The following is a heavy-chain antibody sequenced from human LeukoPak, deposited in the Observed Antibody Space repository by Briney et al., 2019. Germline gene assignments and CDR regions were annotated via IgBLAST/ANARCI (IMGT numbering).Heavy chain of an antibody. V-gene: IGHV4-39*07. CDR3: ARSPPLYSGDVIEDV. CDR1: GGSISSSSYY. D-gene: IGHD4-11*01. Sequence: PSETLSLTCTVSGGSISSSSYYWGWIRQPPGKGLEWIGEINHSGSTNYNPSLKSRVTISVDTSKNQFSLKLSSVTAADTAVYYCARSPPLYSGDVIEDVWGQGTTVTVSS. CDR2: INHSGST. J-gene: IGHJ6*02.